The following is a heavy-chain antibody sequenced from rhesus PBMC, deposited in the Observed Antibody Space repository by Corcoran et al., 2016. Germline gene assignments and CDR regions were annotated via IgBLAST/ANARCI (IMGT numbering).Heavy chain of an antibody. D-gene: IGHD3-28*01. Sequence: QVQLQESGPGLVKPSETLSLTCAVSGYSISSGYYWSWIRQPPGKGLEWIGYITYSGSTSYNPSLKRRVTTSRDTSKNQFSLKLSSVTAADTAVYYCARDLAGYYGSGLGYWGQGVLVTVSS. CDR2: ITYSGST. CDR1: GYSISSGYY. J-gene: IGHJ4*01. CDR3: ARDLAGYYGSGLGY. V-gene: IGHV4-122*02.